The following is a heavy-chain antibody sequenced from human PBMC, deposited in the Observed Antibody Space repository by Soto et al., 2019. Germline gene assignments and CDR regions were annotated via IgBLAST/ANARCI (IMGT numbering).Heavy chain of an antibody. Sequence: LSYAAAGFTFDDYAMRWVRQAPGKGLEWVSGISWNSGSIGYADSVKGRFTISRDNAKNSLYLQMNSLRAEDTALYYCAKDYRGDYDILTGYWDDAFDIWGQGTMVTVSS. J-gene: IGHJ3*02. D-gene: IGHD3-9*01. V-gene: IGHV3-9*01. CDR1: GFTFDDYA. CDR3: AKDYRGDYDILTGYWDDAFDI. CDR2: ISWNSGSI.